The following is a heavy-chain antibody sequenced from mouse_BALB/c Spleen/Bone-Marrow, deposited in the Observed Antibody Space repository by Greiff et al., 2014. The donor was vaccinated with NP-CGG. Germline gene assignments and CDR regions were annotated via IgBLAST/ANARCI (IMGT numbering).Heavy chain of an antibody. J-gene: IGHJ3*01. Sequence: VQLQQSGPELVKPGASVKMSCKASGYTFTDNYMKWVKQGHGKSLEWIGDINPNNGDTFYNQKFKGKATLTVDKSSCTAYMHLNSLTSEDSAVYYCAREKYGPAWFAYWGQGTLVTVSA. D-gene: IGHD1-2*01. V-gene: IGHV1-26*01. CDR2: INPNNGDT. CDR1: GYTFTDNY. CDR3: AREKYGPAWFAY.